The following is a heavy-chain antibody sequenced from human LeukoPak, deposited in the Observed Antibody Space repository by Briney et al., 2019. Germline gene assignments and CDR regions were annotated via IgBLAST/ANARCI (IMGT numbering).Heavy chain of an antibody. Sequence: ASVKVSCKASGYTFTSYGISWVRQAPGQGLEWMGWISAYNGNTNYAQKLQGRVTMTTDTSTSTAYMELRSLRSDDTAVYYCARDTAMGRGPGWFDPWGQGTLVTVSS. CDR2: ISAYNGNT. V-gene: IGHV1-18*01. J-gene: IGHJ5*02. D-gene: IGHD3-10*01. CDR3: ARDTAMGRGPGWFDP. CDR1: GYTFTSYG.